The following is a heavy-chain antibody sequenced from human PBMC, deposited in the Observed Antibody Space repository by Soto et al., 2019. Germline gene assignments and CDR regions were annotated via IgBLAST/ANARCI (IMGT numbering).Heavy chain of an antibody. CDR2: IYYSGST. V-gene: IGHV4-31*03. J-gene: IGHJ4*02. Sequence: SETLSLTCTVSGGSISSGGYYWSWIRQHPGKGLEWIGYIYYSGSTYYNPSLKSRVTISVDTSKNQFSLKLSSVTAADTAVYYCARTEAEDSSGYHYAPSPNFDYWGQGTLVTVSS. D-gene: IGHD3-22*01. CDR1: GGSISSGGYY. CDR3: ARTEAEDSSGYHYAPSPNFDY.